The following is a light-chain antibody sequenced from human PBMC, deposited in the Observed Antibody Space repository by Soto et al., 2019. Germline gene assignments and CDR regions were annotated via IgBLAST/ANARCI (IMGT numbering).Light chain of an antibody. CDR1: QSVSSN. V-gene: IGKV3-15*01. CDR3: QQYNNWPPIT. CDR2: GAS. Sequence: EIVMTQSPATLSVSPGEGATLSCRASQSVSSNLAWYQQKPGQAPRLLMYGASTRATGIPGRVSGSESGTEFTLTISSLQSEDFAVYYCQQYNNWPPITFGQGTRLEIK. J-gene: IGKJ5*01.